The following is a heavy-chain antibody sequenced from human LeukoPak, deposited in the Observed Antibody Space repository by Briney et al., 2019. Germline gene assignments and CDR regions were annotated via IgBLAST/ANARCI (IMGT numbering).Heavy chain of an antibody. V-gene: IGHV3-53*01. Sequence: GSLRLSCAASGFTVSSNYMSWVRQAPGKGLEWVSVIYSGGSTYYADSVKGRFTISRDNSKNTLYLQMNSLRAEDTAVYYCARETTTWDFDYWGQGTLVTVSS. D-gene: IGHD1/OR15-1a*01. CDR1: GFTVSSNY. CDR2: IYSGGST. J-gene: IGHJ4*02. CDR3: ARETTTWDFDY.